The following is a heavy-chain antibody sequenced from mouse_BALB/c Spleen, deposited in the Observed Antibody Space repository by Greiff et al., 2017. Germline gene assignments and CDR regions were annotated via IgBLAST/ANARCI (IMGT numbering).Heavy chain of an antibody. CDR3: ARDGNYFAWFAY. J-gene: IGHJ3*01. Sequence: QVQLKESAAELARPGASVKMSCKASGYTFTSYTMHWVKQRPGQGLEWIGYINPSSGYTEYNQKFKDKTTLTADKSSSTAYMQLSSLTSEDSAVYYCARDGNYFAWFAYWGQGTLVTVSA. D-gene: IGHD2-1*01. V-gene: IGHV1-4*02. CDR2: INPSSGYT. CDR1: GYTFTSYT.